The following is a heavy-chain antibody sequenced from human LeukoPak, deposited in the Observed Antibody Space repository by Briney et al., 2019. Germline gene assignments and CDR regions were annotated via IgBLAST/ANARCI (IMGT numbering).Heavy chain of an antibody. CDR1: GGSISSYY. J-gene: IGHJ4*02. D-gene: IGHD6-25*01. Sequence: SETLSLTCTVSGGSISSYYWSWIRQPPGKGLEWIGYIYYSGSTNYNSSLKSRVSISVDTSKNQFSLKLNSVTAADTAVYYCARGSPAAPLDYWGQGTLVTVSS. CDR2: IYYSGST. V-gene: IGHV4-59*01. CDR3: ARGSPAAPLDY.